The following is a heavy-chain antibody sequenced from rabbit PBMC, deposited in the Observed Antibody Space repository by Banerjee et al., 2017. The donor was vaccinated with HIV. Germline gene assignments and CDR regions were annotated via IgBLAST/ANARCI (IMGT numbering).Heavy chain of an antibody. V-gene: IGHV1S40*01. Sequence: QSLEESGGDLVQPEGSLTLTCTASGFDFSSYAMCWVRQAPGKGLEWIACIYAGYNSIYYASWAKGRFTISKTSSTTVTLQMTSLTAADTATYFCAREDYTSGWGAVLWGQGTLVTVS. J-gene: IGHJ3*01. CDR2: IYAGYNSI. CDR3: AREDYTSGWGAVL. CDR1: GFDFSSYA. D-gene: IGHD4-1*01.